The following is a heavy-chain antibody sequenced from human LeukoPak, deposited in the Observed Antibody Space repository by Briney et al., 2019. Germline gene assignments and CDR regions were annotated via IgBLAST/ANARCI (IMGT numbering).Heavy chain of an antibody. D-gene: IGHD1-20*01. CDR2: IYDSGRT. Sequence: PSETLSLTCAVSGYSISSGYYWGWIRPPPGKGREGIGIIYDSGRTDYKPSLKRGVTISGDKAKKQFSLKLSSVTAADTAVYYCARRPITFYWFDPWGQGTLVTVSS. J-gene: IGHJ5*02. V-gene: IGHV4-38-2*01. CDR1: GYSISSGYY. CDR3: ARRPITFYWFDP.